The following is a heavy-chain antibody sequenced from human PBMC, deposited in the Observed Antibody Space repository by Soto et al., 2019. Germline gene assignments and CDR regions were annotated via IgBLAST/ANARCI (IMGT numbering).Heavy chain of an antibody. Sequence: QVQLQESGPGLVKPSETLSLTCTVSGGSINYSYLTWIRQPPGKGLEWIGYISYTGSANYNASLKSRLTISVDTSKNQFSLKLSSVTAADTALYYCARVNYGDYYYGMDVWGQGTTVTVSS. CDR2: ISYTGSA. CDR3: ARVNYGDYYYGMDV. J-gene: IGHJ6*02. CDR1: GGSINYSY. D-gene: IGHD4-17*01. V-gene: IGHV4-59*01.